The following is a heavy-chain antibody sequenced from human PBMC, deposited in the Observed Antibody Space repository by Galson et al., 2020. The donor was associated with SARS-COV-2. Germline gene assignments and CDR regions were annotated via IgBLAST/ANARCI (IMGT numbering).Heavy chain of an antibody. J-gene: IGHJ5*01. V-gene: IGHV4-39*07. CDR2: IYYSGST. Sequence: SETLSLTCTVSGGSISSSSYYWGWIRQPPGKGLEWIGSIYYSGSTYYNPSLKSRVTISVDTSKNQFSLKLSSVTAADTAVYYCARDPGSLITIFGVVMGWFDYWGQGTLVTVSS. CDR1: GGSISSSSYY. D-gene: IGHD3-3*01. CDR3: ARDPGSLITIFGVVMGWFDY.